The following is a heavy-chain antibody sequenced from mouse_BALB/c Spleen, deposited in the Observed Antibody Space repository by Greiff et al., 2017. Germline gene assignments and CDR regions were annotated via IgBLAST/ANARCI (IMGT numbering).Heavy chain of an antibody. J-gene: IGHJ2*01. CDR3: APYYYGSRYYFDY. CDR2: INPSNGRT. CDR1: GYTFTSYW. Sequence: QLQQPGAELVKPGASVKLSCKASGYTFTSYWMHWVKQRPGQGLEWIGEINPSNGRTNYNEKFKSKATLTVDKSSSTAYMQLSSLTSEDSAVYYCAPYYYGSRYYFDYWGQGTTLTVSS. V-gene: IGHV1S81*02. D-gene: IGHD1-1*01.